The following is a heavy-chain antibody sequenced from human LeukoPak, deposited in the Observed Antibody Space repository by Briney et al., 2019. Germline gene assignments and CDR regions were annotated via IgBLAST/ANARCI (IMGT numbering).Heavy chain of an antibody. CDR2: INHSGST. V-gene: IGHV4-34*01. D-gene: IGHD3-10*01. CDR3: ARGAPYTMVRGVIITGAHNWFDP. CDR1: GGSISSYY. J-gene: IGHJ5*02. Sequence: KPSETLSLTCTVSGGSISSYYWSWIRQPPGKGLEWIGEINHSGSTNYNPSLKSRVTISVDTSKNQFSLKLSSVTAADTAVYYCARGAPYTMVRGVIITGAHNWFDPWGQGTLVTVSS.